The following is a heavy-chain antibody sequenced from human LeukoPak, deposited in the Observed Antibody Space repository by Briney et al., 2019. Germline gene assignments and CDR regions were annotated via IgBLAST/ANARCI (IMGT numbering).Heavy chain of an antibody. CDR1: GGSISSYY. J-gene: IGHJ4*02. CDR3: ARGRITMVRGVIIRYYFDY. Sequence: PSETLSLTCTVSGGSISSYYWSWIRQPPGKGLEWIGYIYYSGSTNYNPSLKSRVTISVDTSKNQFSLKLSSVTAADTAVYYCARGRITMVRGVIIRYYFDYWGQGTLVTVSS. V-gene: IGHV4-59*01. D-gene: IGHD3-10*01. CDR2: IYYSGST.